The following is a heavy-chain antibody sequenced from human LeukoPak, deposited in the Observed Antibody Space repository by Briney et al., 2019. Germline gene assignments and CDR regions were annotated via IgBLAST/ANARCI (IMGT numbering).Heavy chain of an antibody. V-gene: IGHV1-8*02. D-gene: IGHD3-10*01. CDR1: GYTFASYH. CDR3: AKCDGSGSYDDY. Sequence: GASVKVSCKTSGYTFASYHINWVRQATGQGLEWMGWMNPNSGNTGYAQKFQGRVTMTRNTSISTAYMELSSLRSEDTAVYYCAKCDGSGSYDDYWGQGTLVTVSS. J-gene: IGHJ4*02. CDR2: MNPNSGNT.